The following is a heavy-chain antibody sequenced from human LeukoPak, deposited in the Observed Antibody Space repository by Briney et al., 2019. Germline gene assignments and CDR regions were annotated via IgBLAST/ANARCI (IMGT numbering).Heavy chain of an antibody. V-gene: IGHV3-7*01. Sequence: GGSLRLSCAASGFTFSSYWMSWVRQAPGKGLEWVANIKQDGSEKYYVDSVKGRFTISRDNAKNSLYLQMNSLRAEDTAVYYCAREYSSSWYVLGYYYYGMDVWGQGTTVTVSS. CDR2: IKQDGSEK. CDR1: GFTFSSYW. D-gene: IGHD6-13*01. CDR3: AREYSSSWYVLGYYYYGMDV. J-gene: IGHJ6*02.